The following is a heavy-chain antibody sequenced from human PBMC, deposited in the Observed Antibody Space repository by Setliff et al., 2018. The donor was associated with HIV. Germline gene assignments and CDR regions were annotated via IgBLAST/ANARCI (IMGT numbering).Heavy chain of an antibody. D-gene: IGHD3-10*01. Sequence: GPVKVSCKSSGYTFSQYGISWVRQAPGQGLEWMGWISTYNGQRNYAQKVQGRVTFTTDTSTSTAYMELRSLRSDDTAVYYCAREGVREPPSNTLYYGMDVWGQGTTVTVSS. CDR3: AREGVREPPSNTLYYGMDV. V-gene: IGHV1-18*01. J-gene: IGHJ6*02. CDR2: ISTYNGQR. CDR1: GYTFSQYG.